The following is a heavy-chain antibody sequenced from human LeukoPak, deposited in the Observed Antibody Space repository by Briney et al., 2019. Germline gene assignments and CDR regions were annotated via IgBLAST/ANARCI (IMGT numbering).Heavy chain of an antibody. Sequence: SETLSLTCTVSGASITTYYWNWIRQPAGKRSEWIGRIYASGSTNYNPSLKSRVIISMDKSKNQFSLNVTSVTAADTAVYYCARDFYANDGHHPFDDWGQGTLVTVSS. J-gene: IGHJ4*02. CDR2: IYASGST. CDR3: ARDFYANDGHHPFDD. D-gene: IGHD2/OR15-2a*01. CDR1: GASITTYY. V-gene: IGHV4-4*07.